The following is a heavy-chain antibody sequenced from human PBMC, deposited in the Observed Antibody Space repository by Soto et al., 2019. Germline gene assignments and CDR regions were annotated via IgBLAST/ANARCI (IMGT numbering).Heavy chain of an antibody. Sequence: GASVKVSCKASGGTFSSYAISWVRQAPGQGLEWMGGIIPIFGTANYAQKFQGRVTITADESTSTAYMELSSLRSEDTAVYYCARGYNDILTGYYPTTYYYYYYGMDVWGQGTTVTVSS. CDR2: IIPIFGTA. CDR1: GGTFSSYA. CDR3: ARGYNDILTGYYPTTYYYYYYGMDV. V-gene: IGHV1-69*13. D-gene: IGHD3-9*01. J-gene: IGHJ6*02.